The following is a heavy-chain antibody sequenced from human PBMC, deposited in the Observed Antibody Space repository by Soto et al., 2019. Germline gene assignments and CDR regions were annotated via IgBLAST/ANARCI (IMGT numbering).Heavy chain of an antibody. CDR3: AKDQYGGVRYSYGPYGMDV. J-gene: IGHJ6*02. CDR2: ISYDGSNK. Sequence: GGSLRLSCAASGFTFSSYGMHWVRQAPGKGLEWVAVISYDGSNKYYADSVKGRFTISRDNSKNTLYLQMNSLRAEDTAVYYCAKDQYGGVRYSYGPYGMDVWGQGTTVTVSS. D-gene: IGHD5-18*01. V-gene: IGHV3-30*18. CDR1: GFTFSSYG.